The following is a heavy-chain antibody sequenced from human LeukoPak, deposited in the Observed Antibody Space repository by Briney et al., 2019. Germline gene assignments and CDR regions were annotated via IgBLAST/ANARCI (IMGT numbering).Heavy chain of an antibody. CDR1: GFSFRTYS. Sequence: QPGGSLRLSCAASGFSFRTYSMNWVRQAPGKGLEWVSYISGGTGVIYHTDSVKGRFTISRDDAKSSVYLRMNSLRAEDTAVYYCGTGDPRFDFWGQGILVTVSS. D-gene: IGHD7-27*01. CDR3: GTGDPRFDF. V-gene: IGHV3-48*01. J-gene: IGHJ4*02. CDR2: ISGGTGVI.